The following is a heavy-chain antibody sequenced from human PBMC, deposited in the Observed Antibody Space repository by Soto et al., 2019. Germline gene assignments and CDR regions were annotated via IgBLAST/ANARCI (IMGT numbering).Heavy chain of an antibody. CDR3: ARDLYLYGSGSTIDY. CDR2: ISYEGSTK. D-gene: IGHD3-10*01. Sequence: QVQLVESGGGVVQPGRSLRLSCAAAGFSFSTYGMHWVRQAPGKGLEWVAVISYEGSTKYYADSMKGQFTISRDNSKNTLYLQMNNPRPEDTAVYYCARDLYLYGSGSTIDYWGQGTLVTVSS. V-gene: IGHV3-30-3*01. CDR1: GFSFSTYG. J-gene: IGHJ4*02.